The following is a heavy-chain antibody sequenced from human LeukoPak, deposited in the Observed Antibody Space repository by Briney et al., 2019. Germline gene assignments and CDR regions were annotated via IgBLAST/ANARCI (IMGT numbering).Heavy chain of an antibody. CDR2: IYYSGST. Sequence: TSETLSLTCTVSGGSISSSSYYWGWIRQPPGKGLEWIGSIYYSGSTYYNPSLKSRVTISVDTSKNQFSLKLSSVTAADTAVYYCARDTYYYMDVWGKGTTVTVSS. CDR3: ARDTYYYMDV. V-gene: IGHV4-39*07. J-gene: IGHJ6*03. CDR1: GGSISSSSYY. D-gene: IGHD3-16*01.